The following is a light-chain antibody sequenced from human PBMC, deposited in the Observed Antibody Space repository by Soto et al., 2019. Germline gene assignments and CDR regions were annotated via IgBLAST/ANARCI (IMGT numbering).Light chain of an antibody. J-gene: IGKJ2*01. V-gene: IGKV1-5*01. Sequence: DIQMTQSPSTLSASVGDRVTITCRASQTISSSLARYQHKPGKAPKLLIFDASTLQTGVPSRLSGSGFGTEFALTITDLQPDDFPTYYGQQHTDYTAVPFGEGTKLEIK. CDR1: QTISSS. CDR3: QQHTDYTAVP. CDR2: DAS.